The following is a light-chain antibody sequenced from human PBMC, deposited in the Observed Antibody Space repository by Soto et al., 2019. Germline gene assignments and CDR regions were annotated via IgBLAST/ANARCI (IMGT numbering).Light chain of an antibody. Sequence: EIGLTQSPATLSLSPGDRATLSCRASQSVSRYLAWYQQKPGQAPRLLIHDTSTRATGVPDTFSGSGSGTEFTLTINSLEPEDSAMYYCQQRFSWPPTFGGGTHVEIK. CDR2: DTS. CDR3: QQRFSWPPT. J-gene: IGKJ4*01. V-gene: IGKV3-11*01. CDR1: QSVSRY.